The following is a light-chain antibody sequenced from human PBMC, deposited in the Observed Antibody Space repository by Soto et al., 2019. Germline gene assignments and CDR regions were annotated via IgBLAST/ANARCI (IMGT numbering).Light chain of an antibody. V-gene: IGLV2-8*01. J-gene: IGLJ1*01. CDR3: SSYAGSNIHV. CDR1: RNDVGRYNY. Sequence: QSALTQPPSESGSPGQSVTISCTGTRNDVGRYNYVSWYQQHPGKAPKLIISEVTKRPSGGPDRFSGSKSGNTASLTVSGLQVEDEADYSCSSYAGSNIHVFGTGTKVTVL. CDR2: EVT.